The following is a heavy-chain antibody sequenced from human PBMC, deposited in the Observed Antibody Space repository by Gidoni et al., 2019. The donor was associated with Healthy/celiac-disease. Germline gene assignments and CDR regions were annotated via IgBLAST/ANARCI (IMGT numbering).Heavy chain of an antibody. J-gene: IGHJ3*02. Sequence: QVQLQESGPGLVKPSQTLSLTCTVSGGSISSGSYYWSWIRQPAGKGLEWIGRIHTSGSTNYNPSLKSRVTISVDTSKNQFSLKLSSVTAADTAVYYCARERITIFGVVTLDAFDIWGQGTMVTVSS. D-gene: IGHD3-3*01. V-gene: IGHV4-61*02. CDR2: IHTSGST. CDR3: ARERITIFGVVTLDAFDI. CDR1: GGSISSGSYY.